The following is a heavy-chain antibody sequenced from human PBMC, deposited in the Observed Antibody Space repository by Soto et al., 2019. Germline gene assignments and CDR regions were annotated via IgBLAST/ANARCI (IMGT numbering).Heavy chain of an antibody. V-gene: IGHV4-61*01. CDR3: ARGDSSWYDDWFDP. CDR2: IYYSGST. CDR1: GGSVSSGSYY. Sequence: QVQLQESGPGLVKPSETLSLTCTVSGGSVSSGSYYWSWIRQPPGKGLEWIGYIYYSGSTNYNPALTSRVTXXVXTXXNQFSLKLSSVTAADTAVYYCARGDSSWYDDWFDPWGQGTLVTVSS. J-gene: IGHJ5*02. D-gene: IGHD6-13*01.